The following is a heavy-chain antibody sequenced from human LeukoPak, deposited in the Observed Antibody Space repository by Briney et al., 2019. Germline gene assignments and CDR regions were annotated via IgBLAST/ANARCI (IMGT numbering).Heavy chain of an antibody. CDR1: GFTFSSYE. J-gene: IGHJ6*02. D-gene: IGHD2-2*01. CDR2: ISSSGSTI. Sequence: GGSLRLSCAASGFTFSSYEMNWDRQAPGKGLEWVSYISSSGSTIYYADSVKGRFTISRDNAKNSLYLQMNSLRAEDTAVYYCARKRTSLYGMDVWGQGTTVTVSS. V-gene: IGHV3-48*03. CDR3: ARKRTSLYGMDV.